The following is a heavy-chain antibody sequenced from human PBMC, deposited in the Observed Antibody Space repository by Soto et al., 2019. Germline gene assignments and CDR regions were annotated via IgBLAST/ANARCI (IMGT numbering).Heavy chain of an antibody. Sequence: QVQLVESGGGVVQCGGSVRLSCKASGFTFNSYTMHWVRQAPGEGLEWVAVISYDGGYKFYADSVKGRFTISRGNSKSTLYLKMNRLTAADTAIYYCARDGLTALGMIPPWDVDVWGQGPTVTVSS. CDR3: ARDGLTALGMIPPWDVDV. D-gene: IGHD3-16*01. J-gene: IGHJ6*02. V-gene: IGHV3-30-3*01. CDR1: GFTFNSYT. CDR2: ISYDGGYK.